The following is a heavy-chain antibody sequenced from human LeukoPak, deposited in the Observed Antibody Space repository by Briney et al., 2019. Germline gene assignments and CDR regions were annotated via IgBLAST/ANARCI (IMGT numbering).Heavy chain of an antibody. CDR2: IYYSGST. V-gene: IGHV4-59*01. CDR3: ARVGYYDSSGYYDS. J-gene: IGHJ5*02. Sequence: SETLSLICTVSGGSISSYYWSWIRQPPGKGLEWIGYIYYSGSTNYNPSLKSRVTISVDTSKNQFSLKLSSVTAADTAVYYCARVGYYDSSGYYDSWGQGTLVTVSS. CDR1: GGSISSYY. D-gene: IGHD3-22*01.